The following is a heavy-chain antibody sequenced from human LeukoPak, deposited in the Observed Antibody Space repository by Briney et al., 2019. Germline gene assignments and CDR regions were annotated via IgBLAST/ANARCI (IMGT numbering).Heavy chain of an antibody. Sequence: PGGSLRLSCTASGFAFGSYAMYWVRQAPGKGLEWVSGMFGSGGSAHCADSVKGRFTISRDHSKNTVYLEMNSLGVEDTAVYYCAKTTVGYSSGRFPGWPADYWGQGTLVTVSS. CDR2: MFGSGGSA. V-gene: IGHV3-23*01. CDR3: AKTTVGYSSGRFPGWPADY. CDR1: GFAFGSYA. D-gene: IGHD2-15*01. J-gene: IGHJ4*02.